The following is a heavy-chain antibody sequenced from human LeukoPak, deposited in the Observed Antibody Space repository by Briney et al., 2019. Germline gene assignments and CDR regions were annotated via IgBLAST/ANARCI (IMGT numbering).Heavy chain of an antibody. Sequence: SETLSLTCAVYGGSFSGYYWSWIRQPPGKGLEWIGEINHSGSTNYNPSLKSRVTISVDTSKNQFSLILSSMTAADTAVYYCARRPINYFDSSGYFVGYFDYWGQGTLVTVSS. CDR1: GGSFSGYY. V-gene: IGHV4-34*01. J-gene: IGHJ4*02. D-gene: IGHD3-22*01. CDR3: ARRPINYFDSSGYFVGYFDY. CDR2: INHSGST.